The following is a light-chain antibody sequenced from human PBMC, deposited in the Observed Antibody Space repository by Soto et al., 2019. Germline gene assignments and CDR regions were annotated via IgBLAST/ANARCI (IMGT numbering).Light chain of an antibody. J-gene: IGLJ1*01. CDR2: EVS. V-gene: IGLV2-14*01. CDR1: SSDVGGFDY. Sequence: QSALTQPSSVSGSPRQSITISCTGTSSDVGGFDYVSWYQQHPGKAPKLMIYEVSKRPSGVSNRFSGSKSGNTASLTISGLQAEDEADYYCSSYTGSSTLYVFGTGTKVTVL. CDR3: SSYTGSSTLYV.